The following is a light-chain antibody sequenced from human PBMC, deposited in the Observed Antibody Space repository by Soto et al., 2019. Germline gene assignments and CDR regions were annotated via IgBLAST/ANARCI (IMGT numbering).Light chain of an antibody. V-gene: IGKV3-20*01. CDR3: QQYETSLGLT. J-gene: IGKJ1*01. CDR2: GTS. Sequence: EIVLPPSPGTLSFSPVSRSTLSFIALQRVSSTYLAWYQQKPGQAPSLLIYGTSSRATGIPTRFSGSGSGTDFTLSITRLQPEDFAVYYCQQYETSLGLTCGQGTKVDIK. CDR1: QRVSSTY.